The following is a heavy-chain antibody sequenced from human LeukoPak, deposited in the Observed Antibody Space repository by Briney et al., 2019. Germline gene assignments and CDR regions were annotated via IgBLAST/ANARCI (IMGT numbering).Heavy chain of an antibody. J-gene: IGHJ4*02. CDR1: GFTFSNYG. CDR2: ISGSGGST. Sequence: PGGSLRLSCAASGFTFSNYGMGWFRQAPGKGLEWVSTISGSGGSTYYADSVKGRFTISRDNSKNALYVQMNSLRAEDTAVYYCAKGRDADWGQGTLVTVSS. CDR3: AKGRDAD. V-gene: IGHV3-23*01. D-gene: IGHD6-25*01.